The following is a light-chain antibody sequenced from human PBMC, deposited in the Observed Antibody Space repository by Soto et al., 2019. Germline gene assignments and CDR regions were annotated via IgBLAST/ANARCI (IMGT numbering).Light chain of an antibody. V-gene: IGKV3-15*01. Sequence: EIVMTQSPATLSVSPGERATLSCRASQSVSSNLAWYQQKPGQAPRLLIYGASTRATGIPARFSGSGSGTEFTLTIRSLQSEDFAVYYCQQYNEWPPWTFGQGTKVEMK. CDR1: QSVSSN. CDR3: QQYNEWPPWT. CDR2: GAS. J-gene: IGKJ1*01.